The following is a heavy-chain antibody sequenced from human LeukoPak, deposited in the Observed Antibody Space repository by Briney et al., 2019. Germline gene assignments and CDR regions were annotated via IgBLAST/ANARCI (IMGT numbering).Heavy chain of an antibody. CDR1: GGSISSGGYY. Sequence: PSETLSLTCTVSGGSISSGGYYWSWIRQHPGKGLEWIGYIYYSGSTYYNPSLRSRVTISVDTSKNQFSLKLSSVTAAETVVEYCARGVVYALFDYWGQGTLVTVSS. CDR3: ARGVVYALFDY. V-gene: IGHV4-31*03. CDR2: IYYSGST. J-gene: IGHJ4*02. D-gene: IGHD2-8*02.